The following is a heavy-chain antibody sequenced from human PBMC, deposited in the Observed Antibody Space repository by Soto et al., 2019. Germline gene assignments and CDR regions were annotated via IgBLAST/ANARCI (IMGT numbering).Heavy chain of an antibody. D-gene: IGHD3-10*01. CDR2: ISWNSGSI. CDR1: GFMFDDYA. J-gene: IGHJ4*02. CDR3: AKDIREGWSGEFRGSDY. Sequence: PGGSLRLSCAASGFMFDDYAMHWVRQAPGKSLEWVSGISWNSGSIGYADSVKGRFTISRDNAKNSLYLQMNSLRAEDTALYYCAKDIREGWSGEFRGSDYWGQGTLVTVSS. V-gene: IGHV3-9*01.